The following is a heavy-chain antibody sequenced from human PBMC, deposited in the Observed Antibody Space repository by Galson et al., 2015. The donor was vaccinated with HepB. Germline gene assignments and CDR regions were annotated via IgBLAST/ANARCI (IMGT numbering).Heavy chain of an antibody. CDR2: INPNSGGT. CDR3: ARDKGSSWYLLYGMDV. J-gene: IGHJ6*02. D-gene: IGHD6-13*01. CDR1: GYTFTSYY. V-gene: IGHV1-2*04. Sequence: SVKVSCKASGYTFTSYYMHWVRQAPGQGLEWMGWINPNSGGTNYAQKFQGWVTMTRDTSISTAYMELSRLRSDDTAVYYCARDKGSSWYLLYGMDVWGQGTTVTVSS.